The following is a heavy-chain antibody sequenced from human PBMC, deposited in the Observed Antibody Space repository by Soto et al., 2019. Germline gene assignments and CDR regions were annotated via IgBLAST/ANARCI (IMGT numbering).Heavy chain of an antibody. D-gene: IGHD3-3*01. CDR1: GYTFTSYD. CDR2: MNPNSGNT. V-gene: IGHV1-8*01. CDR3: ARAYDFLEDAFDI. J-gene: IGHJ3*02. Sequence: ASVTVSCQASGYTFTSYDINWVRQATGQGLEWMGWMNPNSGNTGYAQKFQGRVTMTRNTSISTAYMELSSLRSEDTAVYYCARAYDFLEDAFDIWGQGTMVTVSS.